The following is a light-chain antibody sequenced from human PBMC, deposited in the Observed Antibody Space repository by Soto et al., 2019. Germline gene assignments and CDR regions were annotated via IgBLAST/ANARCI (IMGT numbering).Light chain of an antibody. J-gene: IGLJ1*01. V-gene: IGLV2-14*03. CDR1: YSDIGGYKH. CDR3: SSYTSSTSILI. CDR2: DAS. Sequence: ALTHPASVSASPGQSITISCIGTYSDIGGYKHVSWYQQHPGKAPKLIIYDASSRPSGISNRFSASKSANTASLTISGLQADDEADYYCSSYTSSTSILIFGAGTKVTVL.